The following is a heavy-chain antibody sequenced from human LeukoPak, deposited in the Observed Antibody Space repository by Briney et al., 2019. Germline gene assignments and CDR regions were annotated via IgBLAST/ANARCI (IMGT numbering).Heavy chain of an antibody. V-gene: IGHV1-69*05. CDR2: IIPIFGTA. J-gene: IGHJ4*02. Sequence: ASVKVSCKASGGTFSSYAISWVRQAPGQGLEWMGGIIPIFGTANYAQKLQGRVTMTTDTSTSTAYMELRSLRSDDTAVYYCARDCSSTSCYGTIDYWGQGTLVTVSS. CDR3: ARDCSSTSCYGTIDY. CDR1: GGTFSSYA. D-gene: IGHD2-2*01.